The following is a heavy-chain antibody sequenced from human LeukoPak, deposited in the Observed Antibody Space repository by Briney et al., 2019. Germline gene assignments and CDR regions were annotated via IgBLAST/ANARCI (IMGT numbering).Heavy chain of an antibody. CDR3: ASRRPWFDP. Sequence: TPSETLSLTCAVYGESFSDYYWSWIRQSPEKGLEWIGEINHSGSTNYNPSLKSRVTISVDTSKSQFSLKLNSIIAADTAVYYCASRRPWFDPWGQGTLVTVSS. CDR2: INHSGST. J-gene: IGHJ5*02. V-gene: IGHV4-34*01. CDR1: GESFSDYY.